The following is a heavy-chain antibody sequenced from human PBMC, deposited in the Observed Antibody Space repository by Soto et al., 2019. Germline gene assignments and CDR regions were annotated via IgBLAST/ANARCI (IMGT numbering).Heavy chain of an antibody. V-gene: IGHV3-30-3*01. Sequence: QVQLVESGGGVIQPGRSLRLSCVVSGFTFSSYAMNWVRQVPGKGLEWVAVISHDGSNKYYPDSVKGRFTISRDNSMNTLYLQMNSRTVEDTDVYYCAREFGLSAGGSTRGFFLHWGQGTQVTVSA. CDR2: ISHDGSNK. CDR1: GFTFSSYA. J-gene: IGHJ1*01. D-gene: IGHD1-26*01. CDR3: AREFGLSAGGSTRGFFLH.